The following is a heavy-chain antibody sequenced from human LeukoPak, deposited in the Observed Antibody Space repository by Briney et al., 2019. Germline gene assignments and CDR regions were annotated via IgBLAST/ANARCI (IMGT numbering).Heavy chain of an antibody. CDR2: IYYSGST. V-gene: IGHV4-39*07. CDR1: GGSISSSSYY. J-gene: IGHJ4*02. D-gene: IGHD6-19*01. CDR3: ARVGSSAWYWRFDY. Sequence: PSETLSLTCTVSGGSISSSSYYWGWIRQPPGKGLEWIGSIYYSGSTYYNPSLKSRVTISVDTSKNQFSLKLSSVTAADTAVYYCARVGSSAWYWRFDYWGQGTLVTVSS.